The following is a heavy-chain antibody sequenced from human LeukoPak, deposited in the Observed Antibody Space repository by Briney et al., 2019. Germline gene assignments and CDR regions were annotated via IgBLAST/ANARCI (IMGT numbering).Heavy chain of an antibody. Sequence: PPETLSLTCTVSGGSLSSDYWSWIRQPPGKGLEWIAYIHYNGRTNYKPSLKSRVTISLDTSKNKFSLKLSSVTAADTAVYYCAKGAGWYGVWGQGALVTVSS. CDR3: AKGAGWYGV. CDR2: IHYNGRT. V-gene: IGHV4-59*01. J-gene: IGHJ4*02. D-gene: IGHD6-19*01. CDR1: GGSLSSDY.